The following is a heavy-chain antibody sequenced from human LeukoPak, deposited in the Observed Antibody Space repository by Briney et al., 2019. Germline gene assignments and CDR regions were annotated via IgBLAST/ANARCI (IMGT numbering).Heavy chain of an antibody. CDR2: ITWEGGTT. J-gene: IGHJ4*02. CDR3: AKGLCSGGSCPFDY. Sequence: HPGGSLRLSCAASGFTFDDYTMHWVRHVPGKGLEWVSLITWEGGTTNYADSVKGRFTISRDNSKNSLYLEMNTLRTEDSALYYCAKGLCSGGSCPFDYWGQGTLVTVSS. CDR1: GFTFDDYT. D-gene: IGHD2-15*01. V-gene: IGHV3-43*01.